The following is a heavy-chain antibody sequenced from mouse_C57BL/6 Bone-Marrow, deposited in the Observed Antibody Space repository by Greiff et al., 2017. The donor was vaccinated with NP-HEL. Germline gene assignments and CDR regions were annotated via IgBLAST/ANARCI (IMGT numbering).Heavy chain of an antibody. V-gene: IGHV7-1*01. J-gene: IGHJ4*01. CDR2: SRNKANDYTT. CDR3: ARDSDYPYAMDY. Sequence: EVKLMESGGGLVQSGRSLRLSCATSGFTFSDFYMEWVRQAPGKGLEWIAASRNKANDYTTEYSASVKGRFIVSRDTSQSILYLQMNALRAEDTAIYYCARDSDYPYAMDYWGQGTSVTVSS. CDR1: GFTFSDFY. D-gene: IGHD2-4*01.